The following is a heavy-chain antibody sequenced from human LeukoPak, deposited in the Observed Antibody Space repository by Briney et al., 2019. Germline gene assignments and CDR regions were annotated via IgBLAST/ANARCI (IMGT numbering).Heavy chain of an antibody. CDR3: ARDPSYYGSGSYSPPELEY. D-gene: IGHD3-10*01. Sequence: GGSLRLSCAASGFTFSSYGMHWVRQAPGKGLEWVAFIRYDGSNKYYADSVRGRFTISRDNSKNTLYLQMNSLRAEDTAVYYCARDPSYYGSGSYSPPELEYWGQGTLVTVSS. J-gene: IGHJ4*02. CDR1: GFTFSSYG. CDR2: IRYDGSNK. V-gene: IGHV3-30*02.